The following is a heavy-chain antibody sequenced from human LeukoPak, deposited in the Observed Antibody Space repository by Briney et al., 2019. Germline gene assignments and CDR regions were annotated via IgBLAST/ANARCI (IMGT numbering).Heavy chain of an antibody. CDR3: ARELKTYYYYYMDV. CDR1: GFTSSTYW. D-gene: IGHD3-16*01. J-gene: IGHJ6*03. Sequence: PGGSLRLSCAASGFTSSTYWLGWVRQSPGKGLEWVANIKPDGSEGYYVDSVKGRVTISRDNAKNSLILQMNSLRVEDTAVYYCARELKTYYYYYMDVWGKGTTVTVSS. CDR2: IKPDGSEG. V-gene: IGHV3-7*03.